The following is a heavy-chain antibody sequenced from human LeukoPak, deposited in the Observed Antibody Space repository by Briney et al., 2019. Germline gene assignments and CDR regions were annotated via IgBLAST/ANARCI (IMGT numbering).Heavy chain of an antibody. J-gene: IGHJ4*02. Sequence: PGRSLRLSCAASGFTFRNYGMHWVRQAPGKGLEWVAFIQYDGSNKNYAASVKGRFTISRDNSKSTLYLQMNSLRAEDTAVYYCAKDNPFGGPYPSCSSTSCANWNYRGSYFDYWGQGTLVTVSS. CDR3: AKDNPFGGPYPSCSSTSCANWNYRGSYFDY. CDR2: IQYDGSNK. CDR1: GFTFRNYG. V-gene: IGHV3-30*18. D-gene: IGHD2-2*01.